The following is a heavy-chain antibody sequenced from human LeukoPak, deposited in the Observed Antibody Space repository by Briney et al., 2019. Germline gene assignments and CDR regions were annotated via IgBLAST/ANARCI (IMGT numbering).Heavy chain of an antibody. J-gene: IGHJ6*03. CDR2: IIPIFGTA. D-gene: IGHD3-10*01. CDR3: ARDGNRFGGGYYYYYMDV. CDR1: GGTFTSYA. Sequence: SVKVSCKASGGTFTSYAISWVRQAPGQGLEWMGGIIPIFGTANYAQKFQGRVTITTDESTSTAYMELSSLRSEDTAVYYCARDGNRFGGGYYYYYMDVWGKGTTVTVSS. V-gene: IGHV1-69*05.